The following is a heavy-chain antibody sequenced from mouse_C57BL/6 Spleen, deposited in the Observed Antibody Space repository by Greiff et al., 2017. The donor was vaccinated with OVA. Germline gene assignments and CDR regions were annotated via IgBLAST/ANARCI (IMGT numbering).Heavy chain of an antibody. J-gene: IGHJ3*01. CDR3: ARKGYGSSYEAWFAY. CDR2: IDPSDSYT. CDR1: GYTFTSYW. Sequence: QVQLQQPGAELVKPGASVKLSCKASGYTFTSYWMQWVKQRPGQGLEWIGEIDPSDSYTNYNQKFKGKATLTVDTSSSTAYMQLSSLTSGDSAVYYCARKGYGSSYEAWFAYWGQGTLVTVSA. V-gene: IGHV1-50*01. D-gene: IGHD1-1*01.